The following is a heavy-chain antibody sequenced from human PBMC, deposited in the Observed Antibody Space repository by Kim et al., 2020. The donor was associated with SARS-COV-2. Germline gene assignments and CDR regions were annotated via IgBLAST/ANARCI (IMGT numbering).Heavy chain of an antibody. V-gene: IGHV3-30-3*01. Sequence: GGSLRLSCAASGFTFSSYAMHWVRQAPGKGLEWVAVISYDGSNKYYADSVKGRFTISRDNSKNTLYLQMNSLRAEDTAVYYCARDFSGYSYGFGYWGQGTLVTVSS. CDR2: ISYDGSNK. CDR3: ARDFSGYSYGFGY. D-gene: IGHD5-18*01. J-gene: IGHJ4*02. CDR1: GFTFSSYA.